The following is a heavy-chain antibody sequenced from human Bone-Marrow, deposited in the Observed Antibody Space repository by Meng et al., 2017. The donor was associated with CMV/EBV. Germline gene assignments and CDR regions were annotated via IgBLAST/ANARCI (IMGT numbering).Heavy chain of an antibody. V-gene: IGHV1-2*02. CDR1: GYTFTGYY. Sequence: ASVKVSCKASGYTFTGYYMHWVRQAPGQGLEWMGWINPNSGGTNYAQKFQGRVTMTRDTSISTAYMELSRLRSDDTAVYYCARDYYCSSTSCYPYYYYYYGMDVWGQGTTVTVSS. D-gene: IGHD2-2*01. CDR3: ARDYYCSSTSCYPYYYYYYGMDV. J-gene: IGHJ6*02. CDR2: INPNSGGT.